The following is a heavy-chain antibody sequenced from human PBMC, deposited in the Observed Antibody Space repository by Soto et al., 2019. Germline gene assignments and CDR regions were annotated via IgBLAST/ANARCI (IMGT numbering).Heavy chain of an antibody. CDR1: GYHFNKYG. J-gene: IGHJ3*02. Sequence: VGSPTLSPIGSGYHFNKYGVSWVRQTPENGLECVSDINIGGDNPFHTDPVTGRFTISRDHSTNMLYLEMNSLTAEDTAVYSCVRTAYYFDATGSNVFDIWGQGTRVTVSS. CDR3: VRTAYYFDATGSNVFDI. D-gene: IGHD3-22*01. CDR2: INIGGDNP. V-gene: IGHV3-23*01.